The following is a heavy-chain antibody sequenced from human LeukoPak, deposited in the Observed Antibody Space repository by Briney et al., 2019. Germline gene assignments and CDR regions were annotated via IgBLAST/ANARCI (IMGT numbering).Heavy chain of an antibody. CDR3: AKARISMVRSSDIDD. J-gene: IGHJ4*02. CDR2: ITYDGFYK. V-gene: IGHV3-30*18. CDR1: GFTFRSYG. D-gene: IGHD3-10*01. Sequence: PGGSLRLSCAASGFTFRSYGMHWVRQAPGKGLDWVALITYDGFYKYYGDSMKGRFTISRDNSNNTLYLQMNSLRADDTAVYYCAKARISMVRSSDIDDWGQGTLVTVSS.